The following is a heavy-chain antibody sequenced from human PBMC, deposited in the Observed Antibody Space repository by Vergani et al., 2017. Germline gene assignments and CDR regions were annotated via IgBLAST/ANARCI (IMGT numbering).Heavy chain of an antibody. CDR3: FYDFWAGYDSGDV. CDR2: IRDKAYNYAT. D-gene: IGHD3/OR15-3a*01. J-gene: IGHJ6*04. V-gene: IGHV3-73*01. CDR1: GFTLSSHA. Sequence: VQLAESGGGVVQPGRSLRLSCAGSGFTLSSHAMHWVRQAPGKGLEWIGRIRDKAYNYATVYAVSVKGRFTISRDDSKKTAYLQMNGLTTEDTAVYYCFYDFWAGYDSGDVWGKGTTVTVSS.